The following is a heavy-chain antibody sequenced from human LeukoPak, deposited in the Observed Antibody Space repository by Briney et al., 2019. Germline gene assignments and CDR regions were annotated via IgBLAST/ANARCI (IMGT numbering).Heavy chain of an antibody. CDR1: GFTFSTYV. V-gene: IGHV3-30*02. CDR2: TWYDGKNK. J-gene: IGHJ4*02. CDR3: ATQAY. Sequence: GGSLRLSCAASGFTFSTYVMHWVRQAPGKGLEWVTGTWYDGKNKYYTDSVKGRFTISRDNSKNTLYLQMNSLRAEDTALYYCATQAYWGQGTLVTVSS.